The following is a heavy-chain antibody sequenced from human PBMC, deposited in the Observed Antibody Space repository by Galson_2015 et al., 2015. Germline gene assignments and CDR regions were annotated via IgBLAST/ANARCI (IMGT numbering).Heavy chain of an antibody. CDR3: AREYCSGGSCYWYFDL. CDR2: ISSSSSYI. J-gene: IGHJ2*01. D-gene: IGHD2-15*01. CDR1: GFIFSSYS. V-gene: IGHV3-21*01. Sequence: SLRLSCAASGFIFSSYSMNWVRQAPGKGLEWASSISSSSSYIYYADSVKGRFTISRDNAKNSLYLQMNSLRAEDTAVYYCAREYCSGGSCYWYFDLWGRGTLVTVSS.